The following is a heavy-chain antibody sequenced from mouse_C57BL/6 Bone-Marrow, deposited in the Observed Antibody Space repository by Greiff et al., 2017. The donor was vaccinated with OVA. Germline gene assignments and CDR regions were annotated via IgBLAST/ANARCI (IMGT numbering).Heavy chain of an antibody. CDR1: GYTFTDYY. V-gene: IGHV1-26*01. D-gene: IGHD4-1*01. CDR3: ARELANLFDY. Sequence: VQLQQSGPELVKPGASVKISCKASGYTFTDYYMNWVKQSHGKSLEWIGDINPNNGGTSYNQKFKGKATLTVDKSSSTAYMELRSLTSEDSAVYYCARELANLFDYWGQGTTLTVSS. J-gene: IGHJ2*01. CDR2: INPNNGGT.